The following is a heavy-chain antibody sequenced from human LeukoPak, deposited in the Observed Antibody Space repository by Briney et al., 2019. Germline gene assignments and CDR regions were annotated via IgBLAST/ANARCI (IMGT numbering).Heavy chain of an antibody. CDR1: GGSISSSSYY. CDR2: IYYSGST. V-gene: IGHV4-39*01. CDR3: ARLIGGVSGFDI. Sequence: SETLSLTCTLSGGSISSSSYYWGWIRQPTGKGLEWIGSIYYSGSTYYNPSLKSRVTISVDTSKNQFSLKLSSVTAADTAVYYCARLIGGVSGFDIWGQGTMVTVSS. D-gene: IGHD3-10*01. J-gene: IGHJ3*02.